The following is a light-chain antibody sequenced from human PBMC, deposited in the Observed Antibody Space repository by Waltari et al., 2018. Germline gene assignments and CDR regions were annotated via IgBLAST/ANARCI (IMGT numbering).Light chain of an antibody. J-gene: IGKJ4*01. CDR3: MQSIQFPLT. CDR2: EVY. V-gene: IGKV2D-29*01. Sequence: DIVMTQSPLSLPVTPGAPASISCRSSQSLLHSDGKTHLYWYLQKPGQPPQRLIYEVYNRFSGVPDRFSGSGSGTDFTLKISRVEAEDVGLYYCMQSIQFPLTFGGGTKVEIK. CDR1: QSLLHSDGKTH.